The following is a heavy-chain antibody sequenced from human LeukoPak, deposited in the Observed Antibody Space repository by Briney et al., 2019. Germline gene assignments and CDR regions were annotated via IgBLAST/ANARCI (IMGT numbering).Heavy chain of an antibody. Sequence: ASVKVSCKASGYTFTSFDINWVRQATGQGLEWMGWMNPNSGNTGYAQKFLGRVTMTRNTSISTAYMELSSLRSEATAVYYCAKVGDYDFWSGYYISPRGDYYYYYMDVWGKGTTVTVSS. V-gene: IGHV1-8*01. CDR3: AKVGDYDFWSGYYISPRGDYYYYYMDV. J-gene: IGHJ6*03. CDR1: GYTFTSFD. CDR2: MNPNSGNT. D-gene: IGHD3-3*01.